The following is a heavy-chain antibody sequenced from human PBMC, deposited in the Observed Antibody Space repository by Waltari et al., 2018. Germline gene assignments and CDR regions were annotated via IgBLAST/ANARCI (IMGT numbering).Heavy chain of an antibody. V-gene: IGHV6-1*01. Sequence: QVQLQQSCPGLVKPSQTLSLTCDISGDSVSSNSAAWNWSRQSPSRGLEWLGRTYYRSKWYNDYAVSVKNRIIFNSDTSKNQLSLQLSSVTPEDTAVYYCASSSAYYKNRYIDLWGRGTLVTVSS. CDR3: ASSSAYYKNRYIDL. CDR2: TYYRSKWYN. J-gene: IGHJ2*01. CDR1: GDSVSSNSAA. D-gene: IGHD3-22*01.